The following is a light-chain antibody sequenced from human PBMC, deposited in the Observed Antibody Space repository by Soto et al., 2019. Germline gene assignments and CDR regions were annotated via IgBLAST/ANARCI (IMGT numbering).Light chain of an antibody. CDR1: NSNIGKNY. J-gene: IGLJ2*01. Sequence: QSVLTQPPSVSAPPGQKVTISCSGSNSNIGKNYVSWYQHFPGAAPKLLIYDNNRRPSGIPDRFSGSKSGTSATLGITGLQTGDEADFYCGTWDSSLSLVVFGGGTKVTVL. CDR3: GTWDSSLSLVV. CDR2: DNN. V-gene: IGLV1-51*01.